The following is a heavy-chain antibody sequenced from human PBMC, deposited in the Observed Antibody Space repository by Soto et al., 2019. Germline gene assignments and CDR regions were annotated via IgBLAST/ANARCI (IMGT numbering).Heavy chain of an antibody. V-gene: IGHV3-53*02. D-gene: IGHD7-27*01. CDR2: IYSGGST. Sequence: EVQLVETGGGLIQPGGSLRLSCAASGFTVSSNYMSWVRQAPGKGLEWVSVIYSGGSTYYADSVKGRFTISRDNSKNTLYLQMNSLRAEDTAVYYCASVISRTGARANAFDIWGQGTMVTVSS. CDR3: ASVISRTGARANAFDI. CDR1: GFTVSSNY. J-gene: IGHJ3*02.